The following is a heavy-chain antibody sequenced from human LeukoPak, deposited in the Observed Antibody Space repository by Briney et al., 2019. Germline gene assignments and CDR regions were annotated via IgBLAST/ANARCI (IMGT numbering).Heavy chain of an antibody. CDR1: GFTFDDYA. D-gene: IGHD5-18*01. CDR2: ISWNSGSI. Sequence: GGSLRLSCAASGFTFDDYAMHWVRQAPGKGLEWVSGISWNSGSIGYADSVKGRFTISRDNAKNSLYLQMNSLRAEDMALYYCAKARGYSIREGQDYWGQGTLVTVSS. V-gene: IGHV3-9*03. J-gene: IGHJ4*02. CDR3: AKARGYSIREGQDY.